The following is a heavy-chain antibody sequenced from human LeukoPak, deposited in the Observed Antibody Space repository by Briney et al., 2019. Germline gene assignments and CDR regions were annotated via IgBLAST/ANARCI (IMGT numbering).Heavy chain of an antibody. CDR2: IYSGGST. CDR3: ARAPHYYDDFRAFDI. D-gene: IGHD3-22*01. CDR1: GFTVSSNY. V-gene: IGHV3-53*01. Sequence: GGSLRLSCAVSGFTVSSNYMSWVRQAPGKGLEWVSVIYSGGSTYYADSVKGRFTISRDNSKNTLYLQMNSLRAEDTAVYYCARAPHYYDDFRAFDIWGQGTMVTVSS. J-gene: IGHJ3*02.